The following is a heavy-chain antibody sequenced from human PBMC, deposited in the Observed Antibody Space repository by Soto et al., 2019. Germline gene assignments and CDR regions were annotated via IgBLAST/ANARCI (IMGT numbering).Heavy chain of an antibody. CDR1: GYTFTSYG. Sequence: QVQLVQSGGEVKKPGASVKVSCKASGYTFTSYGISWVRQAPGQGLEWMGWISAYNGDTNYPQKLQGRVTMTIDTATNTAYMDLRSLRSDDTAVYYCARAATNLAPAQLELVGGYYYYYVDVWGKGTTVTVSS. CDR3: ARAATNLAPAQLELVGGYYYYYVDV. D-gene: IGHD1-7*01. CDR2: ISAYNGDT. V-gene: IGHV1-18*01. J-gene: IGHJ6*03.